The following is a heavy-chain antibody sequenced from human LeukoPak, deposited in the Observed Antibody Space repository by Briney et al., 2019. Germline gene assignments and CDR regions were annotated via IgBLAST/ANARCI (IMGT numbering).Heavy chain of an antibody. J-gene: IGHJ4*02. V-gene: IGHV1-69*13. CDR3: ARGGYSGYDFDY. CDR1: GGTFSSYA. CDR2: IIPIFGTA. D-gene: IGHD5-12*01. Sequence: SVKVSCKASGGTFSSYAISWVRQAPGQGLEWMGGIIPIFGTANYAQKFQGRVTITADESTGTAYMELSSLRSEDTAVYYCARGGYSGYDFDYWGQGTLVTVSS.